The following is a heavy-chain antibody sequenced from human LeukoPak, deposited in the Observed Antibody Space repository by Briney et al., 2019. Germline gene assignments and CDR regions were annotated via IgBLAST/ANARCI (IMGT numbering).Heavy chain of an antibody. V-gene: IGHV4-38-2*01. D-gene: IGHD3-10*01. J-gene: IGHJ3*02. Sequence: SATLSLTCAVSGYSISSGYSWGWIRQPPGKGLEWIGSIYHSGSTYYNPSLKSRVTISVDTSKNQFSLKLSSVTAADTAVYYCARGLWFGESVGAFDIWGQGTMVTVSS. CDR1: GYSISSGYS. CDR3: ARGLWFGESVGAFDI. CDR2: IYHSGST.